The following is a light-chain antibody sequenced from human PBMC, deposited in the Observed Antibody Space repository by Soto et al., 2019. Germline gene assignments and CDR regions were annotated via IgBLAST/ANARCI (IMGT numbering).Light chain of an antibody. CDR3: QQNDNLPLS. V-gene: IGKV1-33*01. CDR1: QDTRNY. J-gene: IGKJ4*01. Sequence: DIRMTQSPSSLSASVGDRVTITCQASQDTRNYLNWHHEKPGKVPEHLMYDVSKLETGVPSSFSGSRSGTAFTYTIGSLQPEDIATYYCQQNDNLPLSFGGASK. CDR2: DVS.